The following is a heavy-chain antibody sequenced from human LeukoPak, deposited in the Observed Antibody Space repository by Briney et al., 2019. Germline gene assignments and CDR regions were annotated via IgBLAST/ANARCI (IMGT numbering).Heavy chain of an antibody. CDR2: ISAYNGNT. V-gene: IGHV1-18*01. Sequence: ASVKVSCKASGYTFTSYGISWVRQAPGQGLEWMEWISAYNGNTNYAQKLQGRVTMTTDTSTSTAYMELRSLRSDDTAAYYCARASPGDIVVVPAASGFSGFDYWGQGTLVTVSS. CDR3: ARASPGDIVVVPAASGFSGFDY. J-gene: IGHJ4*02. CDR1: GYTFTSYG. D-gene: IGHD2-2*01.